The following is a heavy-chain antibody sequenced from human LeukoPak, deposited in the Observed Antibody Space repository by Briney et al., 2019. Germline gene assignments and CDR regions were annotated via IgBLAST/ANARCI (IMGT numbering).Heavy chain of an antibody. V-gene: IGHV3-48*03. CDR2: ISSSGSTI. D-gene: IGHD3-22*01. Sequence: GGSLRLSCAASGFTFSSYEMNWVRQAPGKGLEWVSYISSSGSTIYYADSVKGRFTISRDNSKNTLYLQMNSLRAEDTAVYYCAKKAEYYYDSSGYLNYWGQGTLVTVSS. J-gene: IGHJ4*02. CDR3: AKKAEYYYDSSGYLNY. CDR1: GFTFSSYE.